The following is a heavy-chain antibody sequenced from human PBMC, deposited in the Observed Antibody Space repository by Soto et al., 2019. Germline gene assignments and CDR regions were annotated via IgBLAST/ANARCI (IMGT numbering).Heavy chain of an antibody. D-gene: IGHD4-17*01. CDR2: IYSGGST. CDR1: GFTVSSNY. J-gene: IGHJ3*01. CDR3: ARVGYAVTTGGAFDL. Sequence: EVQLVESGGGLIQPGGSLRLSCAASGFTVSSNYMSWVRQAPGKGLEWVSVIYSGGSTYYADSVKGRFTISRDNSKHTLYLQMNSLRAEDTAVYYCARVGYAVTTGGAFDLLGLGTMVTVYS. V-gene: IGHV3-53*01.